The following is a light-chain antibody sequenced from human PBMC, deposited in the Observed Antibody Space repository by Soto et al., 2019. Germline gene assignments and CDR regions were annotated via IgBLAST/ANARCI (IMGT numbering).Light chain of an antibody. CDR2: GAS. Sequence: EIVMTQSPVTLSVSPGERATFSCRASQSVSGNLAWYQQKPGQTPRLLIYGASTRATGIPARFSGSGSGTEFTLTISSLQSEDFAIYYCQQYNNWPRTFGLGTKLEIK. CDR3: QQYNNWPRT. J-gene: IGKJ2*01. CDR1: QSVSGN. V-gene: IGKV3-15*01.